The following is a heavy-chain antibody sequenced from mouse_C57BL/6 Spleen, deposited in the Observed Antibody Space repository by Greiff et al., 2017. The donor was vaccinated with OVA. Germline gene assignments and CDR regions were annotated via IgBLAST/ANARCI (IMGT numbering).Heavy chain of an antibody. CDR2: IYPGDGDT. D-gene: IGHD4-1*02. Sequence: QVQLQQSGPELVKPGASVKISCKASGYAFSSSWMNWVKQRPGKGLEWIGRIYPGDGDTTYNGKFKGKATLTADKSSSTAYMQRSSLTSEDSAVYFCASPTGPYAMDYWGQGTSVTVSS. J-gene: IGHJ4*01. CDR3: ASPTGPYAMDY. CDR1: GYAFSSSW. V-gene: IGHV1-82*01.